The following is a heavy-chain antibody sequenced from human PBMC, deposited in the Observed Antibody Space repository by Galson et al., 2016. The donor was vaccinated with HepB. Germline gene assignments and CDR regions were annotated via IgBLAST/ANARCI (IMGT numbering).Heavy chain of an antibody. V-gene: IGHV3-21*01. CDR1: TFTFSDYS. CDR2: ISGRSSYI. J-gene: IGHJ6*03. Sequence: SLRLSCAASTFTFSDYSMNWVRQAPGKGLEWVSFISGRSSYIYYADSVEGRFTVSRDNAKNSLCLQMNSLRAEDTAVYYCARVSPVDYYYYMDVWGRGTTVTVS. CDR3: ARVSPVDYYYYMDV.